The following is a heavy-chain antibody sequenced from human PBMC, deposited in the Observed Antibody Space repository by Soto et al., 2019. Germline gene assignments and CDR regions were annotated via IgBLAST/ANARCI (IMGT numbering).Heavy chain of an antibody. CDR3: ARMRKISAAYAGYFDS. J-gene: IGHJ4*01. D-gene: IGHD3-16*01. V-gene: IGHV4-59*01. CDR2: IYYSGST. Sequence: SETLSLTCTVSGGSISSYYWSWIRQPPGKGLEWIGYIYYSGSTNYNPSLKSRVTISVDTSKNQFSLKLSSVTAADTAVYYCARMRKISAAYAGYFDSRGHAPLVTVS. CDR1: GGSISSYY.